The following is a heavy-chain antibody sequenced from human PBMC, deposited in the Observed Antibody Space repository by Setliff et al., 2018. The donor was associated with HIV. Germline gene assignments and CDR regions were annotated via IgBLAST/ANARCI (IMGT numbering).Heavy chain of an antibody. J-gene: IGHJ4*02. V-gene: IGHV3-7*01. Sequence: GGSVRLSCAGSGFTFNNYWIIWVRQAPGKGLEWVANINQDGSHKYYVDSVKGRFTISRDNAKNSLYLQMNGLRAEDTAVYYCAKGVIGYSYDLYYFDCWGQGALVTVSS. D-gene: IGHD5-18*01. CDR1: GFTFNNYW. CDR3: AKGVIGYSYDLYYFDC. CDR2: INQDGSHK.